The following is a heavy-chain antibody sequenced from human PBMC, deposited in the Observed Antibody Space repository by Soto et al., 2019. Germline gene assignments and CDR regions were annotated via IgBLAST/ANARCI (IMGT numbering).Heavy chain of an antibody. CDR3: ARLSVVVPAAISNYYYYGMDV. CDR2: IDPSDSYT. V-gene: IGHV5-10-1*01. D-gene: IGHD2-2*01. CDR1: GYSFTSYW. J-gene: IGHJ6*02. Sequence: GESLKISCKGSGYSFTSYWISWVRQMPGKGLEWMGRIDPSDSYTNYSPSFQGHVTISADKSISTAYLQWGSLKASDTAMYYCARLSVVVPAAISNYYYYGMDVWGQGTTVTVSS.